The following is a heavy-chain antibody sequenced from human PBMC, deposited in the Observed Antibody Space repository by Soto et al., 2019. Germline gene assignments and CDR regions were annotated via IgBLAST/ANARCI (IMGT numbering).Heavy chain of an antibody. CDR1: GGSISSSSYY. Sequence: QLQLQESGPGLVKPSETLSLTCTVSGGSISSSSYYWGWIRQPPGKGLEWIGSIYYSGSTYYNPSLKSHVTLSVDTSKNQFSLKLSAVAAADPAVYYCASHVVAGIVVVPAAGNWFDPWGQGTLVTVSS. CDR2: IYYSGST. CDR3: ASHVVAGIVVVPAAGNWFDP. D-gene: IGHD2-2*01. J-gene: IGHJ5*02. V-gene: IGHV4-39*01.